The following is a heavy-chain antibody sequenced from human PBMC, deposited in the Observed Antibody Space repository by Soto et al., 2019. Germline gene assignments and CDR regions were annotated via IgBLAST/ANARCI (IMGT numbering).Heavy chain of an antibody. Sequence: PGGSLRLSCAASGFTFSSYAMSWVRQAPGKGLEWVSAISGSGGSTYYADSVKGRFTISRDNSKNTLYLQMNSLRAEDTAVYYCARGGADDTDFWSGYYHPRPSYYFDYWGQGTLVTVSS. CDR2: ISGSGGST. J-gene: IGHJ4*02. V-gene: IGHV3-23*01. D-gene: IGHD3-3*01. CDR3: ARGGADDTDFWSGYYHPRPSYYFDY. CDR1: GFTFSSYA.